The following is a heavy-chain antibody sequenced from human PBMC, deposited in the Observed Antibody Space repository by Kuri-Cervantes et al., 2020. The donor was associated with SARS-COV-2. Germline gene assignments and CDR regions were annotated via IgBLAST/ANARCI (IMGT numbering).Heavy chain of an antibody. CDR3: ARCIAAATGGFDY. D-gene: IGHD6-13*01. Sequence: GGSLRLSCEVSGFLFSASAFHWVRQASGKGLEWVGRVRGKANNYATAYAASVKGRFTISRDDSKNMSYLQMNSLKTEDTAVYYCARCIAAATGGFDYWGQGTLVTVSS. CDR1: GFLFSASA. CDR2: VRGKANNYAT. J-gene: IGHJ4*02. V-gene: IGHV3-73*01.